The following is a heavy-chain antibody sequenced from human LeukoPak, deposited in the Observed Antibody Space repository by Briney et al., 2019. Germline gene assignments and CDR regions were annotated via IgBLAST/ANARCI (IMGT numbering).Heavy chain of an antibody. CDR3: ARAVAAGSYFDY. CDR2: IWFDGSNQ. V-gene: IGHV3-33*01. Sequence: GGSLRLSCAASGFTFSSYGMHWVRQAPGKGLECAAFIWFDGSNQYYADSVKGRFTISRDISKNTLLLQMNSLTAADTAVYYCARAVAAGSYFDYWGQGTLVTVSS. J-gene: IGHJ4*02. D-gene: IGHD2-15*01. CDR1: GFTFSSYG.